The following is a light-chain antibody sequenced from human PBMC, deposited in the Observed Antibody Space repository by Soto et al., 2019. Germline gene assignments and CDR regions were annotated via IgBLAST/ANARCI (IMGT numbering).Light chain of an antibody. V-gene: IGKV1-5*01. J-gene: IGKJ2*01. Sequence: DIQMTQSPSTLSASVGDRVTITCRASQNVHTWLAWYQQKPGKAPNLLIYGASSLQTGVPSRFSGSGSGTIFTLTISSLQPDDFATYFCQQYNNLHTFGQGTKLEI. CDR1: QNVHTW. CDR2: GAS. CDR3: QQYNNLHT.